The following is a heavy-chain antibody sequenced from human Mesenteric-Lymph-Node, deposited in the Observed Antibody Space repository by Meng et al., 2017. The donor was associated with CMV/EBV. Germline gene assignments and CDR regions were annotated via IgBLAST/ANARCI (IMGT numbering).Heavy chain of an antibody. CDR1: GFTFDDYG. J-gene: IGHJ6*02. CDR2: ISTGSRSYI. V-gene: IGHV3-21*04. CDR3: AKETGVLMAHSYGMDV. D-gene: IGHD2-8*01. Sequence: GESLKISCAASGFTFDDYGMSWVRQAPGKGLEWVSSISTGSRSYIYYADSLKGRFTISRDNSKNTLYLQMNSLRAEDTAVYYCAKETGVLMAHSYGMDVWGQGTTVTVSS.